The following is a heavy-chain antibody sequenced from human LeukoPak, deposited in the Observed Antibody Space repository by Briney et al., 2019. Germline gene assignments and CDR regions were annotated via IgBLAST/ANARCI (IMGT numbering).Heavy chain of an antibody. D-gene: IGHD3-3*01. J-gene: IGHJ4*02. CDR1: GGSISSYY. Sequence: SQTLSLTCTVSGGSISSYYWSWIRQPPGKGLEWIGYIYYSGSTNYNPSLKSRVTISVDTSKNQFSLKLSSVTAADTAVYYCARGVSVRAPADYWGQGTLVTVSS. CDR3: ARGVSVRAPADY. V-gene: IGHV4-59*01. CDR2: IYYSGST.